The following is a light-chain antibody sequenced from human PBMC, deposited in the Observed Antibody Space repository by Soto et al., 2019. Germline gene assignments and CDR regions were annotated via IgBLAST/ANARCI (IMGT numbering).Light chain of an antibody. CDR2: AVS. CDR3: QQSYITPVT. J-gene: IGKJ4*01. CDR1: QSIGTY. Sequence: DIQMTQSPSSLSASVGDSVTIICRPSQSIGTYLDWYQHKPGKAPKVVIYAVSSLQAGVPSRFSGSASGTDFTLTVSSLQPEDSATYYCQQSYITPVTFGGGTKVDIK. V-gene: IGKV1-39*01.